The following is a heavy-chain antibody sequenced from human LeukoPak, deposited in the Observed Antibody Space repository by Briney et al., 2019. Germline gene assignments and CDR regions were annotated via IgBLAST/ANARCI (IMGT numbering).Heavy chain of an antibody. CDR3: ARRAAALDAFDI. J-gene: IGHJ3*02. Sequence: GGSLRLSCAASGFTFSSYSMNWVRQAPGKGLEWVSYISSSGSTIYYADSVKGRFTISRDNAKNSLYLQMNSLRAEDTAVYYCARRAAALDAFDIWGQGTMVTVSS. V-gene: IGHV3-48*04. D-gene: IGHD6-13*01. CDR1: GFTFSSYS. CDR2: ISSSGSTI.